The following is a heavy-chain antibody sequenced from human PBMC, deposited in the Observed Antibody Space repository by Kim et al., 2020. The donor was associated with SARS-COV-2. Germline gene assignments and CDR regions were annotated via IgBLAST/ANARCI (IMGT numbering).Heavy chain of an antibody. V-gene: IGHV3-30-3*01. CDR3: AREGRWDRDASRRGLYGVDV. CDR1: GFTFSLYN. Sequence: GGSLRLSCAASGFTFSLYNMHWVRQAPGKGLEWVTLISYNEDKKYDADSVKGRFTISRDNSKNTLYLQMNSLRGDDTAVYYCAREGRWDRDASRRGLYGVDVWVQGTTVIVSS. J-gene: IGHJ6*02. CDR2: ISYNEDKK. D-gene: IGHD3-10*01.